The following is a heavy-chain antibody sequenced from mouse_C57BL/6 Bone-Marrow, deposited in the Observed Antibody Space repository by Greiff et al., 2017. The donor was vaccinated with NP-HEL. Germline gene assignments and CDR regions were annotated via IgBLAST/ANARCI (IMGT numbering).Heavy chain of an antibody. V-gene: IGHV3-1*01. CDR2: ISYSGST. D-gene: IGHD4-1*01. J-gene: IGHJ1*03. CDR3: AREGVWDWYFDV. CDR1: GYSITSGYD. Sequence: EVKLVESGPGMVKPSQSLSLTCTVTGYSITSGYDWHWIRHFPGNKLEWMGYISYSGSTNYNPSLKSRISITHDTSKNHFFLKLNSVTTEDTATYYCAREGVWDWYFDVWGTGTTVTVSS.